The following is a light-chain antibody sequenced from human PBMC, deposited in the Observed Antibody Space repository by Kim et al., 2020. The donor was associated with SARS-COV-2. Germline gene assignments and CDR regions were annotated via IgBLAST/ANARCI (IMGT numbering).Light chain of an antibody. J-gene: IGKJ3*01. CDR2: AAS. Sequence: VGDSVTITCRASQGISNYLAWYQQKPGKVPKLLIYAASTLQSGVPSRFSGSGSGTDFTLTLSSLQPEDVATYYCQKYNSAPPLFTFGPGTKVDIK. CDR3: QKYNSAPPLFT. V-gene: IGKV1-27*01. CDR1: QGISNY.